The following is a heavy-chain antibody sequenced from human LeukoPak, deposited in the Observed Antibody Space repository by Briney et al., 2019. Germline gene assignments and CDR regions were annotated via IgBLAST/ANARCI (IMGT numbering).Heavy chain of an antibody. CDR3: AGGRKRFNSSGRDAFDI. V-gene: IGHV1-2*02. D-gene: IGHD6-19*01. CDR1: GYTFTGYY. J-gene: IGHJ3*02. CDR2: INPNSGGT. Sequence: GASVKVSCKASGYTFTGYYMHWVRQAPGQGLEWMGWINPNSGGTNYAQKFQGRVTMTRDTSISTAYMELSRLRSDDTAVYYCAGGRKRFNSSGRDAFDIWGQGTMVTVSS.